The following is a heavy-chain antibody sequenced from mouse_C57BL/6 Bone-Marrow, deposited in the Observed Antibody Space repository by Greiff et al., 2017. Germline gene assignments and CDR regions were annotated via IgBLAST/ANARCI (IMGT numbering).Heavy chain of an antibody. D-gene: IGHD3-2*02. CDR1: GFTFSDYY. CDR2: INYDGSST. Sequence: EVKVVESEGGLVQPGSSMKLSCTASGFTFSDYYMAWVRQVPEKGLEWVANINYDGSSTYYLDSLKSRFIISRDNAKNILYLQMSSLKSEDTATYYCARDQGTFDYWGQGTTLTVSS. CDR3: ARDQGTFDY. V-gene: IGHV5-16*01. J-gene: IGHJ2*01.